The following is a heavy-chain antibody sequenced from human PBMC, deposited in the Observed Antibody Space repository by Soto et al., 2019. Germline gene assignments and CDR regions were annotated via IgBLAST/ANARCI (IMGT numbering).Heavy chain of an antibody. CDR1: GFTFSSYA. D-gene: IGHD6-13*01. V-gene: IGHV3-23*01. Sequence: GGSLRLSCAASGFTFSSYAMSWVRQAPGKGLEWVSAISGSGGSTYYADSVKGRFTISRDNSKNTLYLQMNSLKAEDTAVYYCAKDAAAGLYYYYGMDVWGQGTTVTVSS. CDR2: ISGSGGST. CDR3: AKDAAAGLYYYYGMDV. J-gene: IGHJ6*02.